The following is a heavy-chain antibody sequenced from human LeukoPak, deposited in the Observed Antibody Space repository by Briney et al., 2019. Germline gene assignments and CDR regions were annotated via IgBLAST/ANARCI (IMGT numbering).Heavy chain of an antibody. CDR2: IKEDGSEN. V-gene: IGHV3-7*01. CDR1: GFTFSRYW. D-gene: IGHD1-1*01. CDR3: ARQRYSDY. J-gene: IGHJ4*02. Sequence: GGSLRLSCAASGFTFSRYWMTWVRQAPGKGLEWVANIKEDGSENSYVESVKGRFTISRDNAKNSLYLQLNSLRAEDTVVYFCARQRYSDYWGQGTLVTVSS.